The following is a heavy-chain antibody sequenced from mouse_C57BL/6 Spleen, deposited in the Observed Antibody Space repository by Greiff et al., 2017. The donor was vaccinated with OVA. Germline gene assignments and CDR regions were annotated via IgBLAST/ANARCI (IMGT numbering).Heavy chain of an antibody. CDR1: GYTFTSYW. CDR3: ARGGRVYYGSSYWYFDV. D-gene: IGHD1-1*01. CDR2: IYPGSGST. Sequence: QVQLQQSGAELVKPGASVKMSCKASGYTFTSYWITWVKQRPGQGLEWIGDIYPGSGSTNYNEKFKSKATLTVDTSSSTAYMQLSSLTSEDSAVYYCARGGRVYYGSSYWYFDVWGTGTTVTVSS. J-gene: IGHJ1*03. V-gene: IGHV1-55*01.